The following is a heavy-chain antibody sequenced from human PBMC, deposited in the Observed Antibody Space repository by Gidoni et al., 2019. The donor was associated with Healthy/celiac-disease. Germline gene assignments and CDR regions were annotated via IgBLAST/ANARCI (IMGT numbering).Heavy chain of an antibody. V-gene: IGHV3-23*01. CDR2: ISGSGGST. J-gene: IGHJ4*02. Sequence: EVQLLESGGGLVQPGRSLRLSCAASGFTFSRYAMRWVRQAPGQGLAWVSAISGSGGSTYYADSVKGRFTISRDNSKNTLYLQMNSLRAEDTAVYYCAKAGPQDPWYTDIVGATRRPRGYFDYWGQGTLVTVSS. D-gene: IGHD1-26*01. CDR3: AKAGPQDPWYTDIVGATRRPRGYFDY. CDR1: GFTFSRYA.